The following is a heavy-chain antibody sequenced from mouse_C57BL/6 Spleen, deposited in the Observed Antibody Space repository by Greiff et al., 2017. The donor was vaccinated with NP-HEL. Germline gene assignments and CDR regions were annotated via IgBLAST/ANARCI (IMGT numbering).Heavy chain of an antibody. CDR3: TRRGAMDY. V-gene: IGHV1-15*01. CDR2: IDPETGGT. Sequence: VKLVESGAELVRPGASVTLSCKASGYTFTDYEMHWVKQTPVHGLEWIGAIDPETGGTAYNQKFKGKAILTADKSSSTAYMELRSLTSEDSAVYYCTRRGAMDYWGQGTSVTVSS. CDR1: GYTFTDYE. J-gene: IGHJ4*01.